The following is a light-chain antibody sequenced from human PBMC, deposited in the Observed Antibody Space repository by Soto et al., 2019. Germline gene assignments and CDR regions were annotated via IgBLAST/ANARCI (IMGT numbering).Light chain of an antibody. V-gene: IGKV1-5*01. CDR2: HAS. Sequence: DIQMTHSPSTLPASVVDRVTITFRASQSIDRWLAWYQQRPGKAPKILIYHASSLETGVPSRFSGSGSGTEFTLTISSLQPDDFATYYCQQYNSYSWTFGQGTKVDIK. CDR1: QSIDRW. CDR3: QQYNSYSWT. J-gene: IGKJ1*01.